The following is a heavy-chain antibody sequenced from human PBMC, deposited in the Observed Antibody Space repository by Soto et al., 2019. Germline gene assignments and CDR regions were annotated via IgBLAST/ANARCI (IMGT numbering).Heavy chain of an antibody. Sequence: QVQLVQSGAEVKKPGASVKVSCKASGYTFTSYYMHWVRQAPGQGLEWMGIINPSGGSTSYAQKFQGRVTMTRDTSTSTVYMELSSLRSEDTAVYYCSWCGYYHYFDYWGQGTLVTVFS. CDR2: INPSGGST. V-gene: IGHV1-46*03. D-gene: IGHD3-3*01. CDR3: SWCGYYHYFDY. CDR1: GYTFTSYY. J-gene: IGHJ4*02.